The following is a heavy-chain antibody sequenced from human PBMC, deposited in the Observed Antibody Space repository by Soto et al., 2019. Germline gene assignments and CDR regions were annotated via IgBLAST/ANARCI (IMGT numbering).Heavy chain of an antibody. CDR2: ISSHGRDI. V-gene: IGHV3-21*05. J-gene: IGHJ4*02. Sequence: EVQLVESGGGLVQPGGSLRLSCAASGFTFKTYSMNWVRQAPGKGLEWVSYISSHGRDIFYADSVKGRFTISRDNAKDSLHLQMNSLTGEDSAVYYCARGAALAGKLDLWGQGTLVTVSS. CDR1: GFTFKTYS. CDR3: ARGAALAGKLDL. D-gene: IGHD6-19*01.